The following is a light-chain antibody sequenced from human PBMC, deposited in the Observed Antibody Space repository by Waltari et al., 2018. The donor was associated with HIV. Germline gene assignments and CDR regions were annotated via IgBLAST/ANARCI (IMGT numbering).Light chain of an antibody. J-gene: IGKJ2*03. V-gene: IGKV1-5*03. Sequence: DIQMTQSPSTLSSSVGDRVSITCRDSQNISTWLAWYQQKPGKAPKLLIYKASTLESEVPARFSGSGSGTECTLTISSLQPDDFATYYCQEYKTYSLYSFGQGTKLEIK. CDR1: QNISTW. CDR2: KAS. CDR3: QEYKTYSLYS.